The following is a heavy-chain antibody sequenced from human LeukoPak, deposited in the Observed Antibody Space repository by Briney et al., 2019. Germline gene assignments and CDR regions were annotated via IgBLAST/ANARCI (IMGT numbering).Heavy chain of an antibody. CDR2: IYPGDSET. V-gene: IGHV5-51*01. J-gene: IGHJ3*02. Sequence: VSLNISCKGSGYTFTTYWIACVLPMPGEGPEWIALIYPGDSETTYSPSFQGQVTISADKSITTAYLQWGSLKASDTAMYYCTRSPRDGYHDAFDIWGQGTMVTVFS. CDR3: TRSPRDGYHDAFDI. D-gene: IGHD5-24*01. CDR1: GYTFTTYW.